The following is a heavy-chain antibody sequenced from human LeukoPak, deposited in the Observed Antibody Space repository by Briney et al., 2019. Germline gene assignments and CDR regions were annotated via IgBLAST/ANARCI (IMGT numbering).Heavy chain of an antibody. CDR3: AKVGSFGDYYYYGMDV. Sequence: PGGSLRLSCAASGFTFSSYAMSWVRQAPGKGLEWVSAISGSGGSTYYADSMKGRFTISRDNSKNTLYLQMNSLRAEDTAVYYCAKVGSFGDYYYYGMDVWGKGTTVTVSS. J-gene: IGHJ6*04. CDR1: GFTFSSYA. V-gene: IGHV3-23*01. D-gene: IGHD3-10*01. CDR2: ISGSGGST.